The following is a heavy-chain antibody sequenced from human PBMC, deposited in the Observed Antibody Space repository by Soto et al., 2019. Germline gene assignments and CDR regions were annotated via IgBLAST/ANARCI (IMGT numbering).Heavy chain of an antibody. J-gene: IGHJ4*02. Sequence: PGGSLRLSCAASGFTVSSNYMSWVRQAPGKGLEWVSVIYSGGSTYYADSVKGRFTISRDNSKNTLYLQMNSLRAEDTAVYYCAKVPKQWLVYYFDYWGQGTLVTVSS. D-gene: IGHD6-19*01. CDR2: IYSGGST. CDR3: AKVPKQWLVYYFDY. V-gene: IGHV3-53*01. CDR1: GFTVSSNY.